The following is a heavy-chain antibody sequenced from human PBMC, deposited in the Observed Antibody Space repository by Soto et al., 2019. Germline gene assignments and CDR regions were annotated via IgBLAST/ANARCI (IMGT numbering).Heavy chain of an antibody. CDR3: AKDLGYSYGYYYGMDV. Sequence: GGSLRLSCAASGFTFSSYGMHWVRQAPGKGLEWVAVISYDGSNKYYADSVKGRFTISRDNPKNTLYLQMNSLRAEDTAVYYCAKDLGYSYGYYYGMDVWGQGTTVTVSS. D-gene: IGHD5-18*01. V-gene: IGHV3-30*18. CDR1: GFTFSSYG. J-gene: IGHJ6*02. CDR2: ISYDGSNK.